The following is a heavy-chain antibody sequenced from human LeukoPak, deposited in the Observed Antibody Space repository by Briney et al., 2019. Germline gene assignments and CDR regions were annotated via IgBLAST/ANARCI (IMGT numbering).Heavy chain of an antibody. CDR1: GYSISSGHY. CDR2: IYYSGNT. J-gene: IGHJ4*02. Sequence: SETLSLTCTVSGYSISSGHYWGWIRQPPGKRLEWIGSIYYSGNTYYNPTLKSRITISVDTSKNQFSLNLTSVTAADAAVYYCARESIAVAGDFDYWGQGTLVTVSS. CDR3: ARESIAVAGDFDY. D-gene: IGHD6-19*01. V-gene: IGHV4-38-2*02.